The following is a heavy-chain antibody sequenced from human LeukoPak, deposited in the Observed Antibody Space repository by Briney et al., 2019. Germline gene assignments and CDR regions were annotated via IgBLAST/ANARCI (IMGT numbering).Heavy chain of an antibody. Sequence: GASVKVSCKASVYTLTGYYMNWVRQAPGQGLEWMGWINPNSGGTNYAQKFQGRVTMTRDTSISTAYMELSSLRSDDTAVYYCARVSTSDYWGQGTLVTVSS. CDR1: VYTLTGYY. CDR2: INPNSGGT. CDR3: ARVSTSDY. D-gene: IGHD2-2*01. J-gene: IGHJ4*02. V-gene: IGHV1-2*02.